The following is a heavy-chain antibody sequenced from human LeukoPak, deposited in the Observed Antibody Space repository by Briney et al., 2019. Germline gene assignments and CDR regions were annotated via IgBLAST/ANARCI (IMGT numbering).Heavy chain of an antibody. D-gene: IGHD3-22*01. CDR3: ARDRSYSTGYYGGSLDY. CDR1: GFTFSSYN. V-gene: IGHV3-48*04. J-gene: IGHJ4*02. Sequence: KPGGSLRLSCAASGFTFSSYNMNWVRQTPGMGLEWLSYISGSGSSTFYADSVKGRFTISRDNAKNSLYLQMNSLRAEDTAVYYCARDRSYSTGYYGGSLDYWGQGTLVTVSS. CDR2: ISGSGSST.